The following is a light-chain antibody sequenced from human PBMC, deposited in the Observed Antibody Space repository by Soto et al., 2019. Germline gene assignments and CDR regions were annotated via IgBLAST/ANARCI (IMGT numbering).Light chain of an antibody. V-gene: IGKV1-39*01. CDR2: AAS. J-gene: IGKJ3*01. CDR1: QSVNTY. CDR3: QHSSSAPLD. Sequence: DIQMPQSPSSLSASEGDRVTITCRASQSVNTYLNWYQHKPGKAPKLLIYAASSLQSGVPSRFSGSGSWTEFTLTISSLQPEESAVYYGQHSSSAPLDFGPGTKVDSK.